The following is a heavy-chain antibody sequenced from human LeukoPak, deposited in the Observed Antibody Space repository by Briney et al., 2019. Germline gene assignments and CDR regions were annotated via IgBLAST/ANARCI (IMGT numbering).Heavy chain of an antibody. CDR2: MNPNSGNT. D-gene: IGHD2-15*01. CDR3: AREGYCSGGSCYGGFDY. CDR1: GYTFTSYD. Sequence: ASVKVSCKASGYTFTSYDINWVRQATGQGLEWMGWMNPNSGNTGYAQKSQGRVTMTRNTSISTAYMELSSLRSEDTAVYYCAREGYCSGGSCYGGFDYWGQGTLVTVSS. J-gene: IGHJ4*02. V-gene: IGHV1-8*01.